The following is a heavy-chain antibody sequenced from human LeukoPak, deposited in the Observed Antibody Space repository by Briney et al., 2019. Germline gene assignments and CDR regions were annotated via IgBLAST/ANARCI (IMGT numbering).Heavy chain of an antibody. CDR1: GFTFSSYA. D-gene: IGHD6-19*01. J-gene: IGHJ4*02. Sequence: PGGSLRLSCAASGFTFSSYAMSWVRQAPGKGLEWVSAISGSGGSTYYADSVKGRFTISRDNAKNSLYLQMNSLRAEDTALYYCAKGVAGTFDYWGQGTLVTVSS. V-gene: IGHV3-23*01. CDR3: AKGVAGTFDY. CDR2: ISGSGGST.